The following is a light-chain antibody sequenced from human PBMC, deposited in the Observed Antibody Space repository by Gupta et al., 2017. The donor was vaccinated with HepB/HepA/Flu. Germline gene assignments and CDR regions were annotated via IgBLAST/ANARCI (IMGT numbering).Light chain of an antibody. CDR2: DVS. CDR3: SSYTSSSTTPWV. CDR1: SSDVGGYNY. J-gene: IGLJ3*02. Sequence: QSALTQPASVSGSPGQSITISCTGTSSDVGGYNYVSWYQQHPGKAPKLMIYDVSNRPSGVPNRFSGSKSGNTASLTISGLQAEDEADYYGSSYTSSSTTPWVFGGGTKLTV. V-gene: IGLV2-14*01.